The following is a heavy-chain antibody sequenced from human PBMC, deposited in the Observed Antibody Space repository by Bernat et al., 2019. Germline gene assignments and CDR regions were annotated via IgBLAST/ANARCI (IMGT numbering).Heavy chain of an antibody. J-gene: IGHJ5*02. CDR2: IWYDGSNK. Sequence: QVQLVESGGGVVQPGRSLRLSCAASGITFSSYGMHWVRQAPGKGLEWVAVIWYDGSNKYYADSVKGRLTISSDNSKNTLYLQMNSLRAEDAAVYYCARGTWYSSSWYPASWGQGTLVTVSS. CDR3: ARGTWYSSSWYPAS. D-gene: IGHD6-13*01. CDR1: GITFSSYG. V-gene: IGHV3-33*01.